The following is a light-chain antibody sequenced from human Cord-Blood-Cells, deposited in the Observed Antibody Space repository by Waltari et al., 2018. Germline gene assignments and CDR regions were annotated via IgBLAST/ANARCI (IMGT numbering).Light chain of an antibody. V-gene: IGKV4-1*01. J-gene: IGKJ1*01. CDR2: WAS. CDR3: QQYYSTPWT. CDR1: QSVLYSSNNNNY. Sequence: DIVMTQSPDSLAVSLGGRATINCKSRQSVLYSSNNNNYLAWYQEKPGQPPKLLIYWASTRESGVPDRFSGSGSGTDFTLTISSLQAEDVAVYYCQQYYSTPWTFGQGTKVEIK.